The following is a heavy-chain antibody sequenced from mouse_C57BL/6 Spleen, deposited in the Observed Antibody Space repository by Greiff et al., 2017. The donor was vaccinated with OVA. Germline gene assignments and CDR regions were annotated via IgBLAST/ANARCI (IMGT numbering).Heavy chain of an antibody. D-gene: IGHD1-1*01. Sequence: QVQLQPSGAELAKPGASVTLSCKASGYPFPSSWMHWVKQRPGQGLEWIGYINPSSGYTKYNQKFKDKATLTADKSSRTAYMQLSSLTYEDSAVYYCARRDYYGWGQGTLVTVSA. CDR1: GYPFPSSW. CDR2: INPSSGYT. V-gene: IGHV1-7*01. CDR3: ARRDYYG. J-gene: IGHJ3*01.